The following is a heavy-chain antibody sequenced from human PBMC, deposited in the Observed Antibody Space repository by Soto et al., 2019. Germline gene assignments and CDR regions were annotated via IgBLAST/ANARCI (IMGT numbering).Heavy chain of an antibody. Sequence: EVQLVESGGGLVKPGGSLRLSCAASGFTFSSYSMNWVRQAPGKGLEWVSSISSSSSYIYYADSVNGRFTISRDNAKNSMYLQMTSLRAEDTAVYYCARDPGYCRGGRYYGLNYWGQGTLVTVSS. J-gene: IGHJ4*02. CDR3: ARDPGYCRGGRYYGLNY. D-gene: IGHD2-15*01. V-gene: IGHV3-21*01. CDR2: ISSSSSYI. CDR1: GFTFSSYS.